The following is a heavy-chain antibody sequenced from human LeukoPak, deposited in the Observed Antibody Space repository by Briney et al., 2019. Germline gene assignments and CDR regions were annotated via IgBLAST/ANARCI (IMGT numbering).Heavy chain of an antibody. CDR2: IYHSGSP. CDR3: ARDKNLAAAGRIDAFDI. Sequence: PSETLSLTCAVYGGSFSGYYWSWIRQPPGKGLEWIGEIYHSGSPNYNPSLKSRVTISVDTSKNQFSLKLSSVTAADTAVYYCARDKNLAAAGRIDAFDIWGQGTMVTVSS. V-gene: IGHV4-34*01. D-gene: IGHD6-13*01. CDR1: GGSFSGYY. J-gene: IGHJ3*02.